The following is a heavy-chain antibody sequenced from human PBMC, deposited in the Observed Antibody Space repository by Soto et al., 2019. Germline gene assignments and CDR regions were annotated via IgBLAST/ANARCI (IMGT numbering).Heavy chain of an antibody. CDR1: GGAFTNYS. CDR3: AIWSNWNPLYYRGMDV. CDR2: IIPLHNTS. D-gene: IGHD1-20*01. Sequence: QVQLLQSGAEVKKPGSSVKVSCKVSGGAFTNYSLNWVRHAHGQGLEWLGGIIPLHNTSNYSLKLLGRGSVTADISSNTVYMNLSGLTSDDTSTYYCAIWSNWNPLYYRGMDVWGQGTTVTVSS. V-gene: IGHV1-69*06. J-gene: IGHJ6*02.